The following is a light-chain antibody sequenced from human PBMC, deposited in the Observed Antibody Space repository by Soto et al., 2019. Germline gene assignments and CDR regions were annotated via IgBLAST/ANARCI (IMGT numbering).Light chain of an antibody. CDR2: DAS. Sequence: ILMTQSPATLSASVGDTVTISCRASEAISVSLAWYRQKPGKAPNLLIYDASTLQEGVPSRFSGSGSETEFTLPVTRPQHDDFANYHHQQYEKYSTFGHGTKVDVK. V-gene: IGKV1-5*01. CDR1: EAISVS. J-gene: IGKJ1*01. CDR3: QQYEKYST.